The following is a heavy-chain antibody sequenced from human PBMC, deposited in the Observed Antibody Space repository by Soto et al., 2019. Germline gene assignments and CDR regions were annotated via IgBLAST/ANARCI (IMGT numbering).Heavy chain of an antibody. CDR3: ARDGIGDYDFWSGYYREITFDY. CDR2: INSDGSST. Sequence: QPGGSLRLSCAASGFTFSSYWMHWVRQAPGKGLVWVSRINSDGSSTSYADSVKGRFTISRDNAKNTLYLQMNSLRAEDTAVYYCARDGIGDYDFWSGYYREITFDYWGQGTLVTVSS. J-gene: IGHJ4*02. V-gene: IGHV3-74*01. D-gene: IGHD3-3*01. CDR1: GFTFSSYW.